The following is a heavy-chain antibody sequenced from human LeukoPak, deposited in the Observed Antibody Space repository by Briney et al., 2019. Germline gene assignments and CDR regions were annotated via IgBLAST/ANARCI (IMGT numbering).Heavy chain of an antibody. D-gene: IGHD3-22*01. J-gene: IGHJ4*02. CDR3: ARPGLTYYYDSSGYYPYFDY. CDR1: GFTFSSYW. CDR2: IKQDGSEK. Sequence: GGSLRLSCAASGFTFSSYWMSWVRQAPGKGLEWVANIKQDGSEKYYVDSVKGRFTISRDNAKNSLYLQMNSLRAEDTAVYYCARPGLTYYYDSSGYYPYFDYWGQGTLVTVSS. V-gene: IGHV3-7*01.